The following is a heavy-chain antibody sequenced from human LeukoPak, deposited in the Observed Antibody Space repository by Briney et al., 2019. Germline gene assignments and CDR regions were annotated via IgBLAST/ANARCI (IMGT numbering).Heavy chain of an antibody. Sequence: ASVKVSCKASGYTFTSYDINWVRQATGQGLEWMGWMNPNSGNTGYAQKFQGRVTMTRNTSISTAYMELSSLRSEDTAVYYCARGDIVVVPAAMTGWFDPWGQGTLVTVSS. CDR3: ARGDIVVVPAAMTGWFDP. V-gene: IGHV1-8*01. J-gene: IGHJ5*02. D-gene: IGHD2-2*01. CDR1: GYTFTSYD. CDR2: MNPNSGNT.